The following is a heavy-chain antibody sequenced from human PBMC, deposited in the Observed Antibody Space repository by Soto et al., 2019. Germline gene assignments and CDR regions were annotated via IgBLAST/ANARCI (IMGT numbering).Heavy chain of an antibody. J-gene: IGHJ4*02. CDR3: ARDRDSSSSWFTPFGY. D-gene: IGHD6-13*01. CDR1: GYTFTSYG. CDR2: ISAYNGNT. Sequence: QVQLVQSGAEVKKPGASVKVSCKASGYTFTSYGISWVRQAPGQGLEWMGWISAYNGNTNYAQKLQGRVTMTTDTSTSTAYTELRSLRSDDTAVYYCARDRDSSSSWFTPFGYWGQGTLVTVSS. V-gene: IGHV1-18*01.